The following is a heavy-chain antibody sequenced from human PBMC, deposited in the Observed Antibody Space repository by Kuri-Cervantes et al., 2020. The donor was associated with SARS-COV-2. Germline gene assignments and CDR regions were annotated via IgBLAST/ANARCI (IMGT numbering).Heavy chain of an antibody. J-gene: IGHJ6*02. CDR3: AKGVKYSSSWYVNYYYYGMDV. V-gene: IGHV3-7*01. Sequence: GESLKISCAASGFTFSSYWMSWVRQAPGKGLEWVANIKQDGSEKYYVDSVKGRFTISRDNAKNSLYLQMNSLRAEDTAVYYCAKGVKYSSSWYVNYYYYGMDVWGQGTTVTVSS. D-gene: IGHD6-13*01. CDR2: IKQDGSEK. CDR1: GFTFSSYW.